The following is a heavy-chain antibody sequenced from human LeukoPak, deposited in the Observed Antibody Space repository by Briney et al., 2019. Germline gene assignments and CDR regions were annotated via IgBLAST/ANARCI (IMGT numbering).Heavy chain of an antibody. Sequence: GESLKISCKGSGYSFTSYWIGWVRQMPGKGLEWMGIIYPGDSDTRYSPSFQGQVTISADKSISTAYLQWSSLKTSDTAMYYCARQSERGSGSYPFDPWGQGTLVTVSS. D-gene: IGHD3-10*01. J-gene: IGHJ5*02. V-gene: IGHV5-51*01. CDR3: ARQSERGSGSYPFDP. CDR2: IYPGDSDT. CDR1: GYSFTSYW.